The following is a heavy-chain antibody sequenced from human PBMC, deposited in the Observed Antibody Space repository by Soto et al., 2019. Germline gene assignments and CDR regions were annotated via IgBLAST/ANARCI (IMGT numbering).Heavy chain of an antibody. CDR3: ARDGGSGRTNYYYGMDV. CDR1: GYTFTSYG. D-gene: IGHD3-10*01. Sequence: ASVKVSCKASGYTFTSYGISWVRQAPGQGLEWMGWISAYNGNTNYAQKFQGWVTMTRDTSISTAYMEPSRLRSDDTAVYYCARDGGSGRTNYYYGMDVWGQGTTVTVSS. J-gene: IGHJ6*02. V-gene: IGHV1-18*04. CDR2: ISAYNGNT.